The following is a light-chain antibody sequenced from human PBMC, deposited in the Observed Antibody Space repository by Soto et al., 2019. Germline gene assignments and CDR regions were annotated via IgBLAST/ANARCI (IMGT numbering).Light chain of an antibody. V-gene: IGKV1-39*01. Sequence: DIQMTQSPSSLSASLGDRVTITCRASQSISSYLNWYQQKPGKAPKLLIYAASSLQSGVPSRFSGSGSGTDFTLTISSLQPEDFATYYCQQSYSTPPDFGGGTKVEIK. CDR3: QQSYSTPPD. CDR1: QSISSY. CDR2: AAS. J-gene: IGKJ4*01.